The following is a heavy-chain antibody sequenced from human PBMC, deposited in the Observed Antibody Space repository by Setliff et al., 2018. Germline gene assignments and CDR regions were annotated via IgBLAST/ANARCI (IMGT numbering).Heavy chain of an antibody. CDR1: GYTFSNYG. D-gene: IGHD3-10*01. V-gene: IGHV1-18*01. Sequence: ASVKVSCKASGYTFSNYGVTWVRQAPGQGLDWMGWVAIYNGNTEYAQNLQGRLTLSTDRSTSTVYMELGSLTTDDTAIYYCARVESMVRGKNILRHFDYWGQGTQVTVSS. CDR3: ARVESMVRGKNILRHFDY. J-gene: IGHJ4*02. CDR2: VAIYNGNT.